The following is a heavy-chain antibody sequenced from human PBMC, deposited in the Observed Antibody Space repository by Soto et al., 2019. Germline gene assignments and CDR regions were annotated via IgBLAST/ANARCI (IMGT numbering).Heavy chain of an antibody. Sequence: PSETLSLTCTVSGGSISSYYWSWTRQPPGKGLEWIGYIYYSGSTNYNPSLKSRVTISVDTSKNQFSLKLSSVTAADTAVYYCARGADCSSTSCPYYYYYYMDFWGKGTTVTVSS. CDR3: ARGADCSSTSCPYYYYYYMDF. V-gene: IGHV4-59*01. D-gene: IGHD2-2*01. J-gene: IGHJ6*03. CDR2: IYYSGST. CDR1: GGSISSYY.